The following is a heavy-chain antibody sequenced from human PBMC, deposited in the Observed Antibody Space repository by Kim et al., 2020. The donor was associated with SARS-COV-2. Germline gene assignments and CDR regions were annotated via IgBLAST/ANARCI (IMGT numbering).Heavy chain of an antibody. D-gene: IGHD1-26*01. CDR3: ARVPIVGPTGDFDY. CDR1: GYTFTGYY. J-gene: IGHJ4*02. Sequence: ASVKVSSKASGYTFTGYYMHWVRQAPGQGLEWMGRINPNSGGTNYAQKFQGRVTMTRDTSISTAYMELSSLRSDDTAMYYCARVPIVGPTGDFDYWGQGTLVTVSS. V-gene: IGHV1-2*06. CDR2: INPNSGGT.